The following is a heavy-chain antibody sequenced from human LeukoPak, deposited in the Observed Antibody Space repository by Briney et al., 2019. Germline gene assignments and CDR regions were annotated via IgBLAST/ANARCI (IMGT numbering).Heavy chain of an antibody. V-gene: IGHV5-10-1*01. CDR2: IDPSDSYT. D-gene: IGHD3-10*01. J-gene: IGHJ4*02. CDR1: GYIFTSYW. Sequence: NHGESLKISCKGSGYIFTSYWISWVRQMPGKGLEWMGRIDPSDSYTNYSPSFQGHVTISADKSISTAYLQWSSLKASDTAMYYFARHDGSGTYDYWGQGTLVTVSS. CDR3: ARHDGSGTYDY.